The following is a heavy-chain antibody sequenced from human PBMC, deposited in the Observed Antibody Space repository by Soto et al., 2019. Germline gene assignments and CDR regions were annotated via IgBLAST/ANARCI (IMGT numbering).Heavy chain of an antibody. CDR3: ARGWYHVDY. J-gene: IGHJ4*02. D-gene: IGHD6-13*01. CDR1: GGSFSGYY. Sequence: SETLSLTCAVYGGSFSGYYWSWIRQPPGKGLEWIGEINHSGSTNYNPSLKSRVTISVDTSKNQFSLKLSSVTAADTAVYYCARGWYHVDYWGQGTLVTVSS. CDR2: INHSGST. V-gene: IGHV4-34*01.